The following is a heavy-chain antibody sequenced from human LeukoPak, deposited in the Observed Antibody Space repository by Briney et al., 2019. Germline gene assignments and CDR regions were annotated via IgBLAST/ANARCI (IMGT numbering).Heavy chain of an antibody. Sequence: PGGPLRLSCAASGFTFSSYAMSWARQAPGKGLEWVSAISGSGGSTYYADSVKGRFTISRDNSKNTLYLQMNSLRAEDTAVYYCAKVASTYYYDSSGYYFDYWGQGTLVTVSS. CDR1: GFTFSSYA. D-gene: IGHD3-22*01. V-gene: IGHV3-23*01. CDR3: AKVASTYYYDSSGYYFDY. CDR2: ISGSGGST. J-gene: IGHJ4*02.